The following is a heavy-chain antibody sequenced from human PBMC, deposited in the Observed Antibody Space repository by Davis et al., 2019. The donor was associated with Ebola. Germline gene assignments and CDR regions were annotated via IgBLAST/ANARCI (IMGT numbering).Heavy chain of an antibody. Sequence: AASVTVSCKTSGYTFSGYAISWVRQAPGQGLEWIGRINVYTGHTNYAQNFQGRVTVSTDTSTSIAYMELRSLRSDDTALYYCARDATTVTTIWFDPWGQGTLVTVSS. CDR1: GYTFSGYA. D-gene: IGHD4-17*01. CDR2: INVYTGHT. CDR3: ARDATTVTTIWFDP. J-gene: IGHJ5*02. V-gene: IGHV1-18*01.